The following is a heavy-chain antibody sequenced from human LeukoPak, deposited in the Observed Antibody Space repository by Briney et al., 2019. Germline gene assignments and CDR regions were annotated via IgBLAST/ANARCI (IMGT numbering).Heavy chain of an antibody. CDR3: TPDLTVLRFLEWLYPPAFDI. CDR1: GSTSSNAS. J-gene: IGHJ3*02. CDR2: IKSKTEGGTT. V-gene: IGHV3-15*01. D-gene: IGHD3-3*01. Sequence: GGSRRLSCAASGSTSSNASMSWDRQAPGKGREWVGRIKSKTEGGTTDYAAPVKGILTISRDDSKNTLYLQMNSLKTEDAAVYYCTPDLTVLRFLEWLYPPAFDIWGQRTMVTVSS.